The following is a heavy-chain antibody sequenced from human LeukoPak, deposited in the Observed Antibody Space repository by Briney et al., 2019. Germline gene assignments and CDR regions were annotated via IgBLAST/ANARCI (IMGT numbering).Heavy chain of an antibody. D-gene: IGHD5-24*01. V-gene: IGHV1-8*01. J-gene: IGHJ4*02. Sequence: ASVKVSCKASGYTFTSYDINWVRQATGQGLEWMGWMNPNSGNTGYAQKFQGRVTMTRNTSISTAYMELSSLRSEDTAVYYCARGPTRRWLQFFPRRSQSRHGGWDHWGQGTLVTVSS. CDR3: ARGPTRRWLQFFPRRSQSRHGGWDH. CDR1: GYTFTSYD. CDR2: MNPNSGNT.